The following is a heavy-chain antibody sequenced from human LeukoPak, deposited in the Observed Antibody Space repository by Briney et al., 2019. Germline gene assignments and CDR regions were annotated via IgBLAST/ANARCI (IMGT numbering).Heavy chain of an antibody. CDR1: GYTFTSYA. J-gene: IGHJ5*02. CDR2: INADNGNT. CDR3: ARGGYYGSGSYYKTAPYNWFDP. V-gene: IGHV1-3*01. Sequence: ASVKVSCKASGYTFTSYAMHWVRQAPGQRLEWMGWINADNGNTKYSQKFQGRVTITRDTSASTAYMELSSLRSEDTAVYYCARGGYYGSGSYYKTAPYNWFDPWGQGTLVTVSS. D-gene: IGHD3-10*01.